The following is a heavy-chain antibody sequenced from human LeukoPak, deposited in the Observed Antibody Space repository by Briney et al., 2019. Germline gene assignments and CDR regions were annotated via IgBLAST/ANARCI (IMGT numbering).Heavy chain of an antibody. D-gene: IGHD4-23*01. J-gene: IGHJ4*02. CDR3: ARHFGDYGGNSEPYYFDY. Sequence: SETLSLTCTVSGGSISSSSYYWGWIRQPPGKGLEWIGSIYYSGSTYYNPSLKSRVTISVDTSKNQFSLKLSSVTAADTAVYYSARHFGDYGGNSEPYYFDYWGQGTLVTVSS. CDR1: GGSISSSSYY. V-gene: IGHV4-39*01. CDR2: IYYSGST.